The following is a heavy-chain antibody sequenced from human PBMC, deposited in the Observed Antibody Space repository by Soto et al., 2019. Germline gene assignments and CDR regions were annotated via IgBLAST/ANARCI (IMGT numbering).Heavy chain of an antibody. V-gene: IGHV1-69*01. J-gene: IGHJ2*01. CDR2: IIPIFGTA. CDR3: AGIYERYFDL. D-gene: IGHD5-12*01. Sequence: QVQLVQSGAEVKNPGSSVKVSCKASGGTFSSYAISWVRQAPGQGLEWMGGIIPIFGTANYAKNIQGRVTITADESTSTTYVELSIRRSEDTAVYYCAGIYERYFDLWGRGTLVTVSS. CDR1: GGTFSSYA.